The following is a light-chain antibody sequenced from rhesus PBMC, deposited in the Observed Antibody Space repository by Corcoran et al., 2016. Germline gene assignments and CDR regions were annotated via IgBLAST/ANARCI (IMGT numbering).Light chain of an antibody. Sequence: DIQMTQSPSSLSASVGDRVTITCRASQGISDYLSWYQQKPEKAPKRLIYSASNLESGVPARFSGSGSGTEFPLTISSLQPEDFATYFFLQGYSTPFTFGPGAKLDIK. J-gene: IGKJ3*01. CDR1: QGISDY. V-gene: IGKV1-36*02. CDR3: LQGYSTPFT. CDR2: SAS.